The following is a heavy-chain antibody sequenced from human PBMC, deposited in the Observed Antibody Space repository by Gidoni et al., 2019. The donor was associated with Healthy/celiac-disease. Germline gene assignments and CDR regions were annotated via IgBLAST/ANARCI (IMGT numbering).Heavy chain of an antibody. J-gene: IGHJ6*02. Sequence: RQVPGMRLGWVAVIWYDGSNKYYADSVKGRFTISRDNSKNTLYLQMNSLRAEDTAVYYCARERYGDYGPNYYYYYGMDVWGQGTTVTVSS. D-gene: IGHD4-17*01. CDR2: IWYDGSNK. CDR3: ARERYGDYGPNYYYYYGMDV. V-gene: IGHV3-33*01.